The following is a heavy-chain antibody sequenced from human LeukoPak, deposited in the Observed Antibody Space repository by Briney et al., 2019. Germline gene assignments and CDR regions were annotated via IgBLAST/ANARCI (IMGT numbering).Heavy chain of an antibody. Sequence: PGGSLRLSCTASGFTFSSYDMSWVRQAPGKGLECVSVIYSGGNTYYADSVKGRFTISRDNSKNTLYLQMNSLRTEDTAVYYCARKTDSGGQGDYWGPGTLVTVSS. V-gene: IGHV3-66*01. CDR3: ARKTDSGGQGDY. CDR2: IYSGGNT. CDR1: GFTFSSYD. D-gene: IGHD3-22*01. J-gene: IGHJ4*02.